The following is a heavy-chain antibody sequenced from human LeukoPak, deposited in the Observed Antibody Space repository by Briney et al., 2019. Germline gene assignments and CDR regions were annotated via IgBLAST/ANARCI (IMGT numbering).Heavy chain of an antibody. V-gene: IGHV4-39*07. CDR3: ARVGWGNAAAHPNWLDP. CDR1: GGSISATSYY. CDR2: IYYNGNT. D-gene: IGHD6-6*01. J-gene: IGHJ5*02. Sequence: SETLSLTCTVSGGSISATSYYWGWIRQPPGTGPEWIANIYYNGNTAYNPSLKSRVTISIDTSKNQFSLRLNSVTAADTAVYYCARVGWGNAAAHPNWLDPWGQGILVTVSS.